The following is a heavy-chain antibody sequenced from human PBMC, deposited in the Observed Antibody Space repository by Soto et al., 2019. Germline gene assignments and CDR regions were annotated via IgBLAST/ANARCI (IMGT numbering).Heavy chain of an antibody. Sequence: GGSLRLSCSASGFTFSSYAMHWVRQAPGKGLEYVSAISSNGGSTYYADSVKGRFTISRDNSKNTLYLQMSSLRAEDTAVYYCVKSPEYCSSTSCDPTEVAWFAPWGQGTLVTVSS. CDR2: ISSNGGST. D-gene: IGHD2-2*01. V-gene: IGHV3-64D*08. CDR3: VKSPEYCSSTSCDPTEVAWFAP. CDR1: GFTFSSYA. J-gene: IGHJ5*02.